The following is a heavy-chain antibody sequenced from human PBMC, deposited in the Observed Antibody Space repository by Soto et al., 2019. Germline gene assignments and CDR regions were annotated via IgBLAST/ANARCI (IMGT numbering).Heavy chain of an antibody. V-gene: IGHV4-34*01. CDR2: INHSGST. CDR1: GGSFSGYY. J-gene: IGHJ5*02. Sequence: SETLSLTCAVYGGSFSGYYWSWIRQPPGKGLEWIGEINHSGSTNYNPSLKSRVTISVDTSKNQFSLKLSSVTAADTAVYYCARERLTYYYDSSGYYSRRYNWFDPWGQGTLVTVSS. CDR3: ARERLTYYYDSSGYYSRRYNWFDP. D-gene: IGHD3-22*01.